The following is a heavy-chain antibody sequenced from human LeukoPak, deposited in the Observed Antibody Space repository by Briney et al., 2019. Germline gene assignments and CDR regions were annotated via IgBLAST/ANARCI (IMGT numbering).Heavy chain of an antibody. CDR3: AKDHHLGELSLYFDY. CDR2: ISYDGSNK. D-gene: IGHD3-16*02. V-gene: IGHV3-30*18. CDR1: GFTFSSYG. Sequence: GGSLRLSCAASGFTFSSYGMHWVRQVPGKGLEWVAVISYDGSNKYYADSVKGRFTISRDNSKNTLYLQMNSLRAEDTAVYYCAKDHHLGELSLYFDYWGQGTLVTVSS. J-gene: IGHJ4*02.